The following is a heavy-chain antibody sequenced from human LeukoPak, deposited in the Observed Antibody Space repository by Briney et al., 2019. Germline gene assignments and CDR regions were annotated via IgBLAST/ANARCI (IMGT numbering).Heavy chain of an antibody. J-gene: IGHJ6*03. D-gene: IGHD2-2*01. CDR2: VSDDGNKK. V-gene: IGHV3-30-3*01. CDR3: ARGQLLLEGYFYYMDV. Sequence: GGSLRLSCAASGFTFSSYPMHWVRQVPGKGLEWVAVVSDDGNKKFDADFVKGRFTISRDNSKNTLYLQMNSLRGEDTAVYYCARGQLLLEGYFYYMDVWGEGTTVAVSS. CDR1: GFTFSSYP.